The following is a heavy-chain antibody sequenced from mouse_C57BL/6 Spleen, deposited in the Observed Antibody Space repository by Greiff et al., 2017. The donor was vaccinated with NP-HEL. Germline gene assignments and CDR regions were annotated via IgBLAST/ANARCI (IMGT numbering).Heavy chain of an antibody. V-gene: IGHV1-26*01. J-gene: IGHJ3*01. CDR2: INPNNGGT. CDR1: GYTFTDYY. Sequence: EVQLQQSGPELVKPGASVKISCKASGYTFTDYYMNWVKQSHGKSLEWIGDINPNNGGTSYNQKFKGKATLTVDKSSSTAYMEPRSLTSEDSAVYYGAFPVAYWGQGTLVTVSA. CDR3: AFPVAY.